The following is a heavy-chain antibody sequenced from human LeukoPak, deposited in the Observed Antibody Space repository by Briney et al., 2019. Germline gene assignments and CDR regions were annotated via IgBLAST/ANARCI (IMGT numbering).Heavy chain of an antibody. CDR1: GFTFSSYE. D-gene: IGHD2-2*01. J-gene: IGHJ4*02. Sequence: GGSLRLSCAASGFTFSSYEMNWVRQAPGKGLEWVAVISYDGSNKYYADSVKGRFTISRDNSKNTLYLQMNSLRAEDTAVYYSDCPNCSSTSCRRYFDYWGQGTLVTVSS. V-gene: IGHV3-30-3*01. CDR3: DCPNCSSTSCRRYFDY. CDR2: ISYDGSNK.